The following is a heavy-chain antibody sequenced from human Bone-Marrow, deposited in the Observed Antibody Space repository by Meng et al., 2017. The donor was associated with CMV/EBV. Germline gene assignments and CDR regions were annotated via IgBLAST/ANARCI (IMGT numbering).Heavy chain of an antibody. J-gene: IGHJ4*02. Sequence: GGSLRLSCKGSGYSFPSYWIAWVRQMPGKGLEWMGIIYPGDSDTRYSPSLKGPVTISVDKSISTAYLQWSSLKASSSYLSYCSSPWLPWPSYLGPGTLVTVSS. V-gene: IGHV5-51*01. CDR2: IYPGDSDT. CDR3: SSPWLPWPSY. CDR1: GYSFPSYW. D-gene: IGHD3-9*01.